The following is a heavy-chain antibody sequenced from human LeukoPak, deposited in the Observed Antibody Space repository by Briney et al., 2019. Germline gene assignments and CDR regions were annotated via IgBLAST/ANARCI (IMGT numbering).Heavy chain of an antibody. Sequence: ASVKVSCKASGYTFTSYGISWVRQAPGQGLEWMGWTSTYNGNTNYAQRLQGRVTMTTDTSTSTAYMELRSLRSDDTAMYYCARHYYGAGSYYLGYWGQGTLVTVSS. CDR1: GYTFTSYG. CDR2: TSTYNGNT. CDR3: ARHYYGAGSYYLGY. V-gene: IGHV1-18*04. D-gene: IGHD3-10*01. J-gene: IGHJ4*02.